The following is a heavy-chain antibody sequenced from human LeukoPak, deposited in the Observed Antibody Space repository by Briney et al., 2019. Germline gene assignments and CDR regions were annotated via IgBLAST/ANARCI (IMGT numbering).Heavy chain of an antibody. D-gene: IGHD1-26*01. CDR2: ISSSSSTI. CDR3: ARFSSWELPHYYYGMDV. Sequence: PGGSLRLSCAASGFTFSSYSMNWVRQAPGKGLEWVSYISSSSSTIYYADSVKGRFTISRDNAKNSLYLQMNSLRAEDTAVYYCARFSSWELPHYYYGMDVWGQGTTVTVSS. J-gene: IGHJ6*02. CDR1: GFTFSSYS. V-gene: IGHV3-48*04.